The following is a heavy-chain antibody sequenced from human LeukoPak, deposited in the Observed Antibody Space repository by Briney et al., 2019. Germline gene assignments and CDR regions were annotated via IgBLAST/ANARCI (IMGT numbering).Heavy chain of an antibody. D-gene: IGHD1-26*01. CDR3: TRDLVGATSDF. J-gene: IGHJ4*02. CDR1: GFIFTTYW. CDR2: INIDGTKT. V-gene: IGHV3-74*01. Sequence: GGSLRLSCAASGFIFTTYWMHWVRQAPGKGLGWVARINIDGTKTYYADSVKGRFTISRDNVGNTVYLQMNSLTAEDTAFYYCTRDLVGATSDFWGQGTLVTVSS.